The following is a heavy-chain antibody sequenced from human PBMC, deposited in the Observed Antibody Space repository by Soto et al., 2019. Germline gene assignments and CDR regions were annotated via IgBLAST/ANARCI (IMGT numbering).Heavy chain of an antibody. CDR3: ARDISGDVPAAGYNNWSDP. D-gene: IGHD2-2*01. J-gene: IGHJ5*02. CDR1: GGTFTSYT. Sequence: QVQLVQSGAEVKKPGSSEKVSCKASGGTFTSYTISWVRQAPGQGLEWMGRIIPILDIANYAQRFQGRDTITANKITNTTYMDLRSLKSEYTAVYYYARDISGDVPAAGYNNWSDPWGQGTLVTVSS. CDR2: IIPILDIA. V-gene: IGHV1-69*08.